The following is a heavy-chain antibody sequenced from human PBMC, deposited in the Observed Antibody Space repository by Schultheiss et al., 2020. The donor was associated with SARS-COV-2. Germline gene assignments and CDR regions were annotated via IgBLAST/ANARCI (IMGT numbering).Heavy chain of an antibody. J-gene: IGHJ4*02. CDR2: INEDGTTT. CDR3: ARDLSGKDDY. CDR1: GFTFSNAW. Sequence: GGSLRLSCAASGFTFSNAWMSWVRQAPGKGLEWVGRINEDGTTTNYADSVKGRFTISRDNAKKTLYLQMNSLRADDTAVYFCARDLSGKDDYWGQGTLVTVSS. V-gene: IGHV3-74*01. D-gene: IGHD3-10*01.